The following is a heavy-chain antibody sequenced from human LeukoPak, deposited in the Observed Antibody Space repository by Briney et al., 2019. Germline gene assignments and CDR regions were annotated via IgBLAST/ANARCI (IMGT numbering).Heavy chain of an antibody. CDR3: YIFGSGSYSIADY. CDR1: GLTFSGYW. J-gene: IGHJ4*02. CDR2: INSDGSST. Sequence: GGSLRLSCAASGLTFSGYWMHWVRQAPGRGLVWVSRINSDGSSTTYADSVKGRFTISRDNAKNTLYLQMNSLRAEDTAVYYCYIFGSGSYSIADYWGQGTLVTVSS. D-gene: IGHD3-10*01. V-gene: IGHV3-74*01.